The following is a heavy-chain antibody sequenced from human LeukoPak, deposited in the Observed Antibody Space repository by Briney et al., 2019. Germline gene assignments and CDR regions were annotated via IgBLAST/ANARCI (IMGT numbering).Heavy chain of an antibody. CDR2: ISGSGGST. J-gene: IGHJ5*02. Sequence: GGSLRLSCAASGFTLRSNAMNWVRQAPGKGLEWVSGISGSGGSTSYAPSVQGRFTISRDKSKNTVYLLMSSLRAEDTAVHYCAKQVPTCSSTSCPPSNWFDPWGQGTLVTVSS. CDR3: AKQVPTCSSTSCPPSNWFDP. CDR1: GFTLRSNA. D-gene: IGHD2-2*01. V-gene: IGHV3-23*01.